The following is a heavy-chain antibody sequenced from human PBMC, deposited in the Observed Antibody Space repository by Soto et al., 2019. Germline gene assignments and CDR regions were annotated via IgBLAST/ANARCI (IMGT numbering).Heavy chain of an antibody. J-gene: IGHJ4*02. Sequence: GGSLRLSCAASGFTFSNYWMRWARQAPGKGLEWVADIKPDGSEKHFVDSVKGRFTISRDNAKNSLYLQMNSLRAEDTAVYYCARDDGNYPFDYWGQGTLVTVSS. CDR2: IKPDGSEK. D-gene: IGHD3-16*02. CDR3: ARDDGNYPFDY. CDR1: GFTFSNYW. V-gene: IGHV3-7*03.